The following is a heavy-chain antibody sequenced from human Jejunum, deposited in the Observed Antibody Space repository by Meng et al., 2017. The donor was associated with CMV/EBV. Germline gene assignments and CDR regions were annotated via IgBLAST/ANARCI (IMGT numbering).Heavy chain of an antibody. D-gene: IGHD1-26*01. CDR1: GGSISSYY. V-gene: IGHV4-59*01. Sequence: CTVSGGSISSYYWSWIRQPPGKGLEWIGYIYYSGSTNYNPSHKSRVTISVDTSKNQFSLKLSSVTAADTAVYYCARSGSYHLNFDYWGQGTLVTVSS. CDR3: ARSGSYHLNFDY. J-gene: IGHJ4*02. CDR2: IYYSGST.